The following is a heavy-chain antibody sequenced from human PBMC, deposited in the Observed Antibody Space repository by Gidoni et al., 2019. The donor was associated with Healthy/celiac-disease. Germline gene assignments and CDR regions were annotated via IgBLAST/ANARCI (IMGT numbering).Heavy chain of an antibody. J-gene: IGHJ4*02. D-gene: IGHD7-27*01. Sequence: EVQLVESGGGLVQPGGSLRLSCAASGFTFSSYWMSWVRQAPGKGLEWVANIKQDGREKYYVDSVKGRFTISRDNAKNSLYLQMNSLRAEDTAVYYCARDRDWGWGSFDYWGQGTLVTVSS. CDR2: IKQDGREK. CDR3: ARDRDWGWGSFDY. V-gene: IGHV3-7*03. CDR1: GFTFSSYW.